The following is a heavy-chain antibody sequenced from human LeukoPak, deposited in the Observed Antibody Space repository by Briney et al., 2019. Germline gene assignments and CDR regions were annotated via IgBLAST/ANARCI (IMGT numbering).Heavy chain of an antibody. CDR1: GFTFRSFG. CDR2: ISSSSSTI. CDR3: ARDLVYYYDSGSFPAFDI. Sequence: QTGGSLRLFCAASGFTFRSFGVNGVCQAPGEGGEGVSYISSSSSTIYYADPVKGRFTISRANAKTSLYLHMNSLRGEATAVYYCARDLVYYYDSGSFPAFDIWGQGTMVTAYS. D-gene: IGHD3-10*01. V-gene: IGHV3-48*01. J-gene: IGHJ3*02.